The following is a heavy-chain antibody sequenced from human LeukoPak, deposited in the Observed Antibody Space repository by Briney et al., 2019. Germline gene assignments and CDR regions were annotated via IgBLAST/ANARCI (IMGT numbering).Heavy chain of an antibody. Sequence: ESGPTLVNPTQTLTLTCTFSGFSLSATAMCVSWIRQPPGKALEWLALIYWNDDKRYSPSLKSRLTITKDTSKNQVVLTMTNMDPVDTATYYCAHRPSMVRGVIRWFDPWGQGTLVTVSS. CDR2: IYWNDDK. CDR3: AHRPSMVRGVIRWFDP. D-gene: IGHD3-10*01. V-gene: IGHV2-5*08. J-gene: IGHJ5*02. CDR1: GFSLSATAMC.